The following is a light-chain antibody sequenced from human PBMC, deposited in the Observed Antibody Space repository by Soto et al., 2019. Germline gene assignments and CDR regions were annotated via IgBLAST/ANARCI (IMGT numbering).Light chain of an antibody. J-gene: IGKJ1*01. CDR2: GAS. V-gene: IGKV3-20*01. CDR3: HEYVGPPGL. Sequence: EIVLTQSPGTLSLSPGERATLSCRASQSVTTTYLAWYQPKPGQSPRLVIYGASSRATGIPDRFSGSGSGKEFTLPRSRREPEDLAVYYCHEYVGPPGLVGQGTKVDI. CDR1: QSVTTTY.